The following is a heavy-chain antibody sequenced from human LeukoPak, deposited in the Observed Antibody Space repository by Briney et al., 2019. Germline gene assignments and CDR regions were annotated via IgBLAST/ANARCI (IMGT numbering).Heavy chain of an antibody. J-gene: IGHJ4*02. V-gene: IGHV3-30*02. CDR3: AKGISIAAANFGY. CDR2: IRYDGSNK. Sequence: TGGSLRLSCAASGFTFSSYGMHWVRQAPGKGVEWVAFIRYDGSNKYYADSVKGRFTISRDNAKNSLYLQMNSLRAEDMALYYCAKGISIAAANFGYWGQGTLVTVSS. D-gene: IGHD6-13*01. CDR1: GFTFSSYG.